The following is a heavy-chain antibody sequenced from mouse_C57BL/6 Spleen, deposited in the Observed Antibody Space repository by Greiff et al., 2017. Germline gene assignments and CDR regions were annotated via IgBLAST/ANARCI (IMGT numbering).Heavy chain of an antibody. V-gene: IGHV5-9*01. D-gene: IGHD2-3*01. CDR2: ISGGGGNT. CDR3: AIHIYDGKGGFAY. CDR1: GFTFSSYT. J-gene: IGHJ3*01. Sequence: EVMLVESGGGLVKPGGSLKLSCAASGFTFSSYTMSWVRQTPEKRLEWVATISGGGGNTYYPDSVKGRFTISRDNAKNTLYLQMSSLRSEDTALYYCAIHIYDGKGGFAYWGQGTLVTVSA.